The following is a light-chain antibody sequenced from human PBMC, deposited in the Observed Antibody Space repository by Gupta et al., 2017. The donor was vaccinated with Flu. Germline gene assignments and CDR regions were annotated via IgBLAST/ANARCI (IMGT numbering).Light chain of an antibody. CDR2: DVS. Sequence: TTSWTGTSGDVGGDSNVACYQQHPGKAPRLLIYDVSNRPSGVPPRFSGSKSGNTASLTITGLQAEDEADYYCRAYTGSTNMYVFGTGTKVTVL. V-gene: IGLV2-14*04. J-gene: IGLJ1*01. CDR3: RAYTGSTNMYV. CDR1: SGDVGGDSN.